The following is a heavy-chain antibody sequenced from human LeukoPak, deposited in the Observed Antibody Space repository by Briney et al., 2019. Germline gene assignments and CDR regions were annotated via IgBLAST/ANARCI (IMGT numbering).Heavy chain of an antibody. CDR1: GFIFNYYS. J-gene: IGHJ4*02. CDR3: TKESVTYLDY. Sequence: GGSLRLSCAASGFIFNYYSMNWVRQAPGKGLEWVSYISSSSSSSIYYADSVKGRFTISRDNAKNSLYLQMNSLRDEDTAVYYCTKESVTYLDYWGQGTLVTVSS. V-gene: IGHV3-48*02. D-gene: IGHD2-21*02. CDR2: ISSSSSSSI.